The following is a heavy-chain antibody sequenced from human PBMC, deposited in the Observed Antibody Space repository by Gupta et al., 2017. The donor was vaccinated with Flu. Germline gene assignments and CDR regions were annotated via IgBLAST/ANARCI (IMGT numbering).Heavy chain of an antibody. J-gene: IGHJ6*02. V-gene: IGHV1-69*06. CDR3: ARDRVQLQPAYYYYYYGMDV. Sequence: LEWMGGIIPIFGTANYAQKFQGRVTITADKSTSTAYMELSSLRSEDTAVYYCARDRVQLQPAYYYYYYGMDVWGQGTTVTVSS. CDR2: IIPIFGTA. D-gene: IGHD1-1*01.